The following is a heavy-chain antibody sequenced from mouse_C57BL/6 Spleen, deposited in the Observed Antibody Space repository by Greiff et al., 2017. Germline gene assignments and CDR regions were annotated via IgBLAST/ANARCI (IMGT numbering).Heavy chain of an antibody. CDR3: ATIYDGYSLFAY. D-gene: IGHD2-3*01. Sequence: QVQLQQPGAELVRPGSSVKLSCKASGYTFTSYWMHWVKQRPIQGLEWIGNIDPSDSETHYNQKFKDKATLTVDKSSSTAYMQLRSLTSEDSAVYYCATIYDGYSLFAYWGQGTLVTVSA. V-gene: IGHV1-52*01. CDR1: GYTFTSYW. CDR2: IDPSDSET. J-gene: IGHJ3*01.